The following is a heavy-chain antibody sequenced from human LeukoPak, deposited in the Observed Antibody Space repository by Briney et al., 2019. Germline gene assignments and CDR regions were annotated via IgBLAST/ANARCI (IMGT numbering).Heavy chain of an antibody. CDR2: INHSGRT. V-gene: IGHV4-34*01. CDR1: GGAFSGYY. CDR3: ARVRRIAAAGTVYFDY. D-gene: IGHD6-13*01. Sequence: PSETLSLTCAVYGGAFSGYYWSWIRQPPGKGLEWIGEINHSGRTNYNPSLKSRATISVDTSKNEYSLKLSSVTAADTAVCYCARVRRIAAAGTVYFDYWGQGTLVTVSS. J-gene: IGHJ4*02.